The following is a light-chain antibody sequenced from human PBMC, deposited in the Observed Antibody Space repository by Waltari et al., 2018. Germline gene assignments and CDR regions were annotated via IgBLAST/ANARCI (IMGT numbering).Light chain of an antibody. J-gene: IGKJ1*01. CDR1: QSVSRA. CDR3: HHYVRLPVT. CDR2: CAS. Sequence: EIVLTQSPGTLSLSPGVRVTLPCRASQSVSRALAWYQQKPGQAPGLLIECASSRATGIPDRFSGSGCGTDFSLTISRLEPEDFAVYYCHHYVRLPVTFGQGTKVEIK. V-gene: IGKV3-20*01.